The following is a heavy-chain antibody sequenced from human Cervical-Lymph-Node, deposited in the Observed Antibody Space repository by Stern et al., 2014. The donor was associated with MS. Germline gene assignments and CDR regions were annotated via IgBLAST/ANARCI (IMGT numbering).Heavy chain of an antibody. J-gene: IGHJ6*02. Sequence: QVQLVQSGAEVRKPGASVKVSCKASGSTFTSHTFTWVRQAPGQGLEWVGWISAYNGNTNYAQRLKGRVSLTTDTSTRTASMELRSLRSDGPAVVFRAISCSPPFHFNFDVWGQGTTVTVSS. CDR3: AISCSPPFHFNFDV. V-gene: IGHV1-18*04. D-gene: IGHD2-21*01. CDR2: ISAYNGNT. CDR1: GSTFTSHT.